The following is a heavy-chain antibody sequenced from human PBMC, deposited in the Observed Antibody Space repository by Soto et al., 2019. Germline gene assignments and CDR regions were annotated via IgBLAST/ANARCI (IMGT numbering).Heavy chain of an antibody. CDR1: GFTFGDYA. CDR3: TRGDSSSWYIFDY. D-gene: IGHD6-13*01. J-gene: IGHJ4*02. Sequence: GGSLRLSCTASGFTFGDYAMSWFRQAPGKGLEWVGFIRSKAYGGTTEYAASVKGRFTISRDDSKSIAYLQMNSLKTEDTAVYYCTRGDSSSWYIFDYWGQGTLVTSPQ. V-gene: IGHV3-49*03. CDR2: IRSKAYGGTT.